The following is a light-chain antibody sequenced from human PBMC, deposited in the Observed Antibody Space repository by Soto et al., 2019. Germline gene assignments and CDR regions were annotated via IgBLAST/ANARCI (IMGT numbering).Light chain of an antibody. CDR3: NSYTSSTSRPYV. CDR1: TNDVGGYNY. Sequence: HSALNQPASVSGSPGQSITISCTGTTNDVGGYNYVSWYQQHPGKAHKLLIFEVSSRPSGVSNRFSGSKSRNTASLTISALQAPDEAHYFCNSYTSSTSRPYVFGTGTKVTV. CDR2: EVS. V-gene: IGLV2-14*01. J-gene: IGLJ1*01.